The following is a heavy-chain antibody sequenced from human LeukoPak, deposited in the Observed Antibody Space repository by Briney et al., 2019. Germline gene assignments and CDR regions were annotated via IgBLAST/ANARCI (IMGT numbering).Heavy chain of an antibody. V-gene: IGHV3-23*01. CDR3: VKERDNRGYFDY. CDR1: GFTFSSYG. D-gene: IGHD5-24*01. CDR2: ISGSGGST. Sequence: GGSLRLSCAASGFTFSSYGMSWVRQAPGKGLEWVSVISGSGGSTYYADSVKGRFTISRDNSKNTLYLQMNSLRAEDTAVYYCVKERDNRGYFDYWGQGTLVTVSS. J-gene: IGHJ4*03.